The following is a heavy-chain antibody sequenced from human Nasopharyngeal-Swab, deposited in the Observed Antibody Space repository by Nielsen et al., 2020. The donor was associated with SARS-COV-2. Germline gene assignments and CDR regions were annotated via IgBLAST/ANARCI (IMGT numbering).Heavy chain of an antibody. CDR1: GFTFSSYA. CDR2: ISYDGSNK. Sequence: GGSLRPSCAASGFTFSSYAMHWVRQAPGKGLEWVAVISYDGSNKYYADSVKGRFTISRDNSKNTLYLQMNSLRAEDTAVCYCARDGTDYYDSSGYVFDYWGQGILVTVSS. J-gene: IGHJ4*02. CDR3: ARDGTDYYDSSGYVFDY. V-gene: IGHV3-30*04. D-gene: IGHD3-22*01.